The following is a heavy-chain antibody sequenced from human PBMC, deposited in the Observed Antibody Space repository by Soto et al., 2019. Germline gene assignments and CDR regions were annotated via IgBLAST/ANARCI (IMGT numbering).Heavy chain of an antibody. V-gene: IGHV3-23*01. CDR2: ISNSGRST. Sequence: LRLSCAASGLTFSSYAMSWVRQAPGKGLEWVSHISNSGRSTKYADSVKGRFTISRDNSKNTLYLQMNSLRAEDTAIYYCAKDALAYYDFWSWGQGTLVTVSS. D-gene: IGHD3-3*01. J-gene: IGHJ4*02. CDR1: GLTFSSYA. CDR3: AKDALAYYDFWS.